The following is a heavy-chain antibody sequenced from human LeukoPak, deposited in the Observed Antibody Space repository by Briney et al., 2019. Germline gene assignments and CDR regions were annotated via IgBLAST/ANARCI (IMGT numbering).Heavy chain of an antibody. CDR1: GFTFNNYA. D-gene: IGHD1-26*01. Sequence: PGGSLRLSCAASGFTFNNYAMHWVRQAPGKGLEYISAISSNGIDTYYANSVRGRFTISRDNFKNTLYLQMGSLRAEDMAIYFCARWRDVGLQIGANDAFDVWGQGTMVTVSS. CDR3: ARWRDVGLQIGANDAFDV. V-gene: IGHV3-64*01. CDR2: ISSNGIDT. J-gene: IGHJ3*01.